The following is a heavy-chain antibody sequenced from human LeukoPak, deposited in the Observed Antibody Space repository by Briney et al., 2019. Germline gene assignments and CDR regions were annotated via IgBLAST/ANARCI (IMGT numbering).Heavy chain of an antibody. Sequence: LRLSCAASGFTFSSYAMHWIRQPPGKGLEWIGEINHSGSTNYNPSLKSRVTISVDTSKNQFSLKLSSVTAADTAVYYCARGGGTMGFGYWGQGTLVTVSS. D-gene: IGHD3-10*01. V-gene: IGHV4-34*01. CDR1: GFTFSSYA. J-gene: IGHJ4*02. CDR2: INHSGST. CDR3: ARGGGTMGFGY.